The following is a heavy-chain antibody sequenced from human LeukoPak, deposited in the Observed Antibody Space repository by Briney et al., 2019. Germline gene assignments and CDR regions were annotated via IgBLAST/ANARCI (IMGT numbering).Heavy chain of an antibody. D-gene: IGHD6-13*01. V-gene: IGHV4-34*01. J-gene: IGHJ5*02. CDR2: INHSGST. CDR3: ARGRGARSSRWYNWFDP. Sequence: SETLSLTCAVYGGSFSGYFWSWIRQPPGKGLEWIGEINHSGSTNYTPSLKSRVTISVDTSKNQFSLKLSSVTAADTAVYYCARGRGARSSRWYNWFDPWGQGTLVTVSS. CDR1: GGSFSGYF.